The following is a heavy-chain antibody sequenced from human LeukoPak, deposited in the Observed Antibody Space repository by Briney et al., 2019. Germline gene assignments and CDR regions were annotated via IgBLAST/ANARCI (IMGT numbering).Heavy chain of an antibody. CDR2: ISYDGDNK. Sequence: GGSLRLSCAASEFTFLRSAMHWVRQAPGKGLEWVAVISYDGDNKYYADSVKGRFTISRDNSKNTLYLQMNSLRAEDTAVYYCGRDPNGDYVGAFEFWGRGTMVIVSS. D-gene: IGHD4-17*01. CDR3: GRDPNGDYVGAFEF. CDR1: EFTFLRSA. V-gene: IGHV3-30*03. J-gene: IGHJ3*01.